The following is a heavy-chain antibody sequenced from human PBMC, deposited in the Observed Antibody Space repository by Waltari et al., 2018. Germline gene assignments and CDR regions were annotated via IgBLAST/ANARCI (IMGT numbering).Heavy chain of an antibody. CDR2: IYHSGST. V-gene: IGHV4-38-2*01. Sequence: HVQLQESGPGLVKPSETLSLTCAVSGYSISSGYYWGWIRQPPGKGLEWIGSIYHSGSTYYNPSLKSRVTISVDTSKNQFSLKLSSVTAADTAVYYCARGRGFIFYWGQGTLVTVSS. D-gene: IGHD3-16*02. J-gene: IGHJ4*02. CDR3: ARGRGFIFY. CDR1: GYSISSGYY.